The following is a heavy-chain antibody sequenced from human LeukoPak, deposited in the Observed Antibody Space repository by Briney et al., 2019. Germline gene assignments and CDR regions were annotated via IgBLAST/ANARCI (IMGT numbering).Heavy chain of an antibody. V-gene: IGHV3-30*04. J-gene: IGHJ3*02. CDR1: GFTFNSYA. Sequence: PGGSLRLSCAASGFTFNSYAMHWVRQAPGKGLEWVAVISYDGSNKYYADSVKGRFTISRDNSKNTLYLEMNSLRAEDTAVYYCARVGYSSGWDYHDAFDIWGQGTMVTVSS. CDR3: ARVGYSSGWDYHDAFDI. CDR2: ISYDGSNK. D-gene: IGHD6-19*01.